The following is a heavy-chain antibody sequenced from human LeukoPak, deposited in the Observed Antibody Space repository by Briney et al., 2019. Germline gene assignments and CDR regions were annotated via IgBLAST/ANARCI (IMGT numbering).Heavy chain of an antibody. V-gene: IGHV4-59*01. Sequence: SETLSLTCTVSGGSISSYYWSWIRQPPGKGLEWIGYIYYSGTTNYNPSLKSRVTISVDTSKNQFALKLSSVTAADTAVYYCARGVYIAAAQYGYWGQGTLVTVSS. CDR3: ARGVYIAAAQYGY. J-gene: IGHJ4*02. D-gene: IGHD6-13*01. CDR1: GGSISSYY. CDR2: IYYSGTT.